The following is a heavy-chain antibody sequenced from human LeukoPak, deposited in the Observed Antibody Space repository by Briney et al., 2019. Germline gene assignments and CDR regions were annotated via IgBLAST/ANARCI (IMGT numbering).Heavy chain of an antibody. Sequence: SETLSLTCSVSGGSIGSSGYYWGWIRQPPGKGLEWIGSIYYSGSSYYNPSLKSRVTISVDTSKNQFSLKLSSVTAADTAVYYCARERIAAAGTLIDYWGQGTLVTVSS. CDR2: IYYSGSS. V-gene: IGHV4-39*07. CDR1: GGSIGSSGYY. J-gene: IGHJ4*02. CDR3: ARERIAAAGTLIDY. D-gene: IGHD6-13*01.